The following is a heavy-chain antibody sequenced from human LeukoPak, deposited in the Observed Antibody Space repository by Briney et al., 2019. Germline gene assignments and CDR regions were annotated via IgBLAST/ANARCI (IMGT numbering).Heavy chain of an antibody. V-gene: IGHV2-5*02. CDR1: GFSLYSSGVG. CDR3: AHRRPGHLTGWDNSYFDN. J-gene: IGHJ4*02. CDR2: IYWDDDK. D-gene: IGHD1/OR15-1a*01. Sequence: SGPTLVNPTQTLTLTCTFSGFSLYSSGVGVGWIRQPPGKALEWLAVIYWDDDKRYNPSLRSRLTMSKDASKSQVFLEMRNMDPVDAATYYCAHRRPGHLTGWDNSYFDNWGPGTLVTASS.